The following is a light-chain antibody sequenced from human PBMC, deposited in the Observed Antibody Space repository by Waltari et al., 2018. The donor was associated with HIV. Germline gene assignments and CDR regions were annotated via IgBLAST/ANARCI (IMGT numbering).Light chain of an antibody. Sequence: IQLTQSPSFLSASVGDRVTITCRASQGINTYLAWYQQRPGQAPQRLMYSASTLHRGAPSTISCSGSGTEFTLTINTRQPEDFATDYCQQLYSIPLTFGGGTKVE. J-gene: IGKJ4*01. CDR1: QGINTY. CDR2: SAS. V-gene: IGKV1-9*01. CDR3: QQLYSIPLT.